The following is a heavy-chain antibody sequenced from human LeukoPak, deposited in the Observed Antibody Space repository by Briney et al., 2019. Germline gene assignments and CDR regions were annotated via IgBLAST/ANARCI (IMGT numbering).Heavy chain of an antibody. V-gene: IGHV4-38-2*02. Sequence: PSETLSLTCTVSGYSISTSYYWGWIRQPPGKGLEWIGSISYSGSTYHNPSLKSRVTMSVDTSNNQFSLKLSSVTAADTAVYYCARDGSSAVADYWGQGTLVTVSS. CDR2: ISYSGST. J-gene: IGHJ4*02. CDR3: ARDGSSAVADY. CDR1: GYSISTSYY. D-gene: IGHD6-19*01.